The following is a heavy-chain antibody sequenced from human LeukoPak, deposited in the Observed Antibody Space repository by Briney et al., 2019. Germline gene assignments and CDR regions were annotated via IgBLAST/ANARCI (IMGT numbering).Heavy chain of an antibody. V-gene: IGHV1-2*02. D-gene: IGHD3-10*01. CDR1: GYTFTGYY. Sequence: ASVKVSCKASGYTFTGYYMHWVRQAPGQGLEWMGWINPNSGGTNYAQKFQGRVTMTRDTSISTAYMELSRLRSDDTAVYYCARDLDSFGRVVRGERDYWGQGTLVTVSS. J-gene: IGHJ4*02. CDR3: ARDLDSFGRVVRGERDY. CDR2: INPNSGGT.